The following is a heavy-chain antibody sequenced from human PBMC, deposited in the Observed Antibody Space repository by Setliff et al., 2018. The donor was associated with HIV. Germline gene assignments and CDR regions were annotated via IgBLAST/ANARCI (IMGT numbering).Heavy chain of an antibody. CDR1: GYSISSGYY. V-gene: IGHV4-38-2*01. Sequence: SETLSLTCPVSGYSISSGYYWGWIRQPPGRGLDWIGAIHQSGNTYYNPSLKSLVTISVDTSKNLFSLKVNSVTAADTAVYYCARHDITLVRGLVWGQGTTVTVSS. CDR3: ARHDITLVRGLV. CDR2: IHQSGNT. J-gene: IGHJ6*02. D-gene: IGHD3-10*01.